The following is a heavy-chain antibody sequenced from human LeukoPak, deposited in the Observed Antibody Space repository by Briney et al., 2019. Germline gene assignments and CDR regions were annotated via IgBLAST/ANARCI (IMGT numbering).Heavy chain of an antibody. V-gene: IGHV3-33*01. D-gene: IGHD6-13*01. J-gene: IGHJ4*02. CDR3: ARLGSSWSLDY. CDR2: IWFDGSNK. CDR1: GFTFSSYG. Sequence: PGRSLTLPCAASGFTFSSYGMDWVRQAPGKGLEWVAVIWFDGSNKYYADFVKGRFTISRDNSKNTLYLQMNSLRAEDTAVYYCARLGSSWSLDYWGQGTLVTVSS.